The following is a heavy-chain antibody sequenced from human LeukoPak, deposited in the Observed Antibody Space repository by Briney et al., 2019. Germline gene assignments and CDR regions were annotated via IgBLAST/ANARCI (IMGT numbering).Heavy chain of an antibody. V-gene: IGHV3-30*18. D-gene: IGHD3-22*01. CDR2: ISHDGSNK. CDR3: AKDLHSRGFDYYVMDV. Sequence: GGSLRLSCAASGFXFSSYGIHWVRQDPGKGLEWVAVISHDGSNKYYVDPVKGRFTISRDNSKNTLYLEMNGLRAEETGVYYCAKDLHSRGFDYYVMDVWGQGTTVTVSS. CDR1: GFXFSSYG. J-gene: IGHJ6*02.